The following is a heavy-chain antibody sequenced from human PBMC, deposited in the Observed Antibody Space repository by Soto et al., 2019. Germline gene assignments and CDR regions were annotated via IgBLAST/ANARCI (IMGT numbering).Heavy chain of an antibody. CDR3: AKDRVLRYFDWLSQTYGMDV. D-gene: IGHD3-9*01. J-gene: IGHJ6*02. Sequence: GWSLGLSCAASGFTFSSYAMSWVRQAPGKGLEWVSAISGSGGSTYYADSVKGRFTISRDNSKNTLYLQMNSLRAEDTAVYYCAKDRVLRYFDWLSQTYGMDVWGQGTTVTVSS. CDR1: GFTFSSYA. CDR2: ISGSGGST. V-gene: IGHV3-23*01.